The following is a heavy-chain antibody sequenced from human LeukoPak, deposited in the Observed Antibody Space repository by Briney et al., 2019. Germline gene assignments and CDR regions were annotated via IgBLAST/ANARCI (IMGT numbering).Heavy chain of an antibody. V-gene: IGHV3-23*01. Sequence: GGSLRLSCAASGFTFSSCAMNWVRQAPGKGLEGVSSISGSGASTYDADSVKGRFTISRDNSKNTLYLQMNSLRAEDTAIYYCAKDRYGDYSFDSWGQGTLVTVSS. D-gene: IGHD4-17*01. CDR2: ISGSGAST. CDR3: AKDRYGDYSFDS. CDR1: GFTFSSCA. J-gene: IGHJ4*02.